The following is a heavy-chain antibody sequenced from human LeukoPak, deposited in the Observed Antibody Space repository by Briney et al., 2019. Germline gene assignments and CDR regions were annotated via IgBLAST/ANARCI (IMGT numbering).Heavy chain of an antibody. V-gene: IGHV3-33*01. CDR3: ARDAASSGYYDSIGGGFDY. D-gene: IGHD3-22*01. CDR2: IWYDGGNK. Sequence: GGSLRLSCAASGFTFSSYGMHWVRQAPGKGLEWVAVIWYDGGNKYYADSVKGRFTISRDNSKNTLYLQMNSLRAEDTAVYYCARDAASSGYYDSIGGGFDYWGQGTLVTVSS. CDR1: GFTFSSYG. J-gene: IGHJ4*02.